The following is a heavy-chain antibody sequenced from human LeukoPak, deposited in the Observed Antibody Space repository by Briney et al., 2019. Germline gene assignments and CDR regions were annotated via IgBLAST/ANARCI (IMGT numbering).Heavy chain of an antibody. Sequence: PGGSLRLSCAASGFTFSSYGMHWVRQAPGKGLEWVAVIWYGGSNKYYADSVKGRFTISRDNSKNTLYLQMNSLRAEDTAVYYCAKDYSAASGAFDIWGQGTMVTVSS. CDR2: IWYGGSNK. CDR3: AKDYSAASGAFDI. V-gene: IGHV3-30*02. CDR1: GFTFSSYG. D-gene: IGHD2-15*01. J-gene: IGHJ3*02.